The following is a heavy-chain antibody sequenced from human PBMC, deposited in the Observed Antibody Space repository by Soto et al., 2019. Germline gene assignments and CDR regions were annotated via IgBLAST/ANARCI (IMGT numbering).Heavy chain of an antibody. CDR3: ARESEDLTSNFDY. J-gene: IGHJ4*02. CDR2: MSSSGSSI. CDR1: GFTFSGYY. Sequence: QVQLVESGGGVVKPGGSLRLSCAASGFTFSGYYMSWIRQAPGKGLEWVSYMSSSGSSIYYADSVKGRFTISRDNAKNSLLLQMNSLRVEDTAVYYCARESEDLTSNFDYWGQGTLVTVSS. V-gene: IGHV3-11*04.